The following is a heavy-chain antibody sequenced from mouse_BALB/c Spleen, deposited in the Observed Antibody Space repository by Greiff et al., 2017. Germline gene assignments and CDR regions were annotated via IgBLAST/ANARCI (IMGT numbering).Heavy chain of an antibody. J-gene: IGHJ3*01. D-gene: IGHD1-1*01. CDR3: ARDDYYGSSLAY. V-gene: IGHV2-9*02. CDR1: GFSLTSYG. Sequence: VKLVESGPGLVAPSQSLSITCTVSGFSLTSYGVHWVRQPPGKGLEWLGVIWAGGSTNYNSALMSRLSISKDNSKSQVFLKMNSLQTDDTAMYYCARDDYYGSSLAYWGQGTLVTVSA. CDR2: IWAGGST.